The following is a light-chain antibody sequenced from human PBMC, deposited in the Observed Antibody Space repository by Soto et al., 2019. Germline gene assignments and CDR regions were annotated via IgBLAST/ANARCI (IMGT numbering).Light chain of an antibody. J-gene: IGKJ2*01. CDR2: WAS. CDR3: QQYYDTPYT. CDR1: QSVLHTSNNKNY. Sequence: DIVMTQSPDSLAVSLGERATINCKSSQSVLHTSNNKNYLAWYQQRPGQPPKLLIYWASSRDSGVPDRFSGSGSGTDFTLTIGRLQAEDVAVYYCQQYYDTPYTFGQGTKVEI. V-gene: IGKV4-1*01.